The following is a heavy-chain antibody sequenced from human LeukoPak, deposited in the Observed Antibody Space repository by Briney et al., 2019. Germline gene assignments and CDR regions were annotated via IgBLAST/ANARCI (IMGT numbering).Heavy chain of an antibody. Sequence: PSETLSLTCTVSGGSISSYYWSWIRQPPGKGLEWIGYIYYSGSTNYNPSLKSRVTISVDTSKNQFSLKLISVTAADTAVYYCAINYYDTGAFDIWGQGTMVTVSS. J-gene: IGHJ3*02. CDR3: AINYYDTGAFDI. CDR1: GGSISSYY. CDR2: IYYSGST. D-gene: IGHD3-22*01. V-gene: IGHV4-59*01.